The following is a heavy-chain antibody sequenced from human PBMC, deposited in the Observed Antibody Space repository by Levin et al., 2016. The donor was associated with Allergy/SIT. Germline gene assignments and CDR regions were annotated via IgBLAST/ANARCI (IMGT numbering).Heavy chain of an antibody. CDR3: ARTVAGPAFDY. Sequence: SETLSLTCTVSGGSIRPHYWSWIRQTPGKGPEWIGYIHYSGSTNYNPSLKSRVIISQDTSKNQFSLKLNSVTAADTAMYYCARTVAGPAFDYWGQGTQVTVSS. CDR1: GGSIRPHY. CDR2: IHYSGST. D-gene: IGHD6-19*01. V-gene: IGHV4-59*11. J-gene: IGHJ4*01.